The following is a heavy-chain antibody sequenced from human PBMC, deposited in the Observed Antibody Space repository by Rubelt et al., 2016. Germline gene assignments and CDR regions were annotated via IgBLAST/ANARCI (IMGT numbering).Heavy chain of an antibody. CDR2: ISYDGSNK. V-gene: IGHV3-30*04. CDR3: ARAPYSNYHNLHYYYYGMDV. D-gene: IGHD4-11*01. Sequence: GKGLEWVAVISYDGSNKYYADSVKGRFTISRDNSKNTLYLQMNSLRAEDTAVYYCARAPYSNYHNLHYYYYGMDVWGQGTTVTVSS. J-gene: IGHJ6*02.